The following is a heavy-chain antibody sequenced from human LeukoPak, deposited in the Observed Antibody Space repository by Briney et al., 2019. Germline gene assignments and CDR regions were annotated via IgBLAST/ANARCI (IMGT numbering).Heavy chain of an antibody. D-gene: IGHD3-3*01. V-gene: IGHV4-39*07. CDR2: IYYSGST. Sequence: SQTLSLTCSASGGSVSSSTYYWGWIRQPPGKGLEWIGTIYYSGSTYYNPSLKSRVTIPIDTSKNQFSLKLTSVTAADTAVYYCARELENTIFGLVSRSFDPWGQGALVTVSS. CDR3: ARELENTIFGLVSRSFDP. J-gene: IGHJ5*02. CDR1: GGSVSSSTYY.